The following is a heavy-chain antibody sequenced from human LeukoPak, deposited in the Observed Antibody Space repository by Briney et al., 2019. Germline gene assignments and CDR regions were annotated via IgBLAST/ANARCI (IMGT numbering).Heavy chain of an antibody. V-gene: IGHV3-30*02. D-gene: IGHD1-26*01. CDR3: AKDPFHISASYPGY. Sequence: PGRSLRLSCAASGFTFSTFGMHWVRQAPGKGLEWVALIRYDGTKEYYADSVKGRFTISRDNSKNTLYLQINSLRAEDTAVYYCAKDPFHISASYPGYWGQGTLVTVSS. CDR1: GFTFSTFG. J-gene: IGHJ4*02. CDR2: IRYDGTKE.